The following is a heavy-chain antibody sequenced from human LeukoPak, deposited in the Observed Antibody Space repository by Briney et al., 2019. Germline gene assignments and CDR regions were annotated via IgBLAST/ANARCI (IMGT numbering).Heavy chain of an antibody. J-gene: IGHJ4*02. CDR1: GDSFTSSY. Sequence: PSETLSLTCIVSGDSFTSSYWSWIRQPPGKGLEWIGYVYYSGITNYNPSLKSRVTISIDTSKNQFSLELSSVTAADTAVYYCARESLNWNHRLLDYWGQGTLVTVSS. CDR2: VYYSGIT. D-gene: IGHD1-14*01. CDR3: ARESLNWNHRLLDY. V-gene: IGHV4-59*01.